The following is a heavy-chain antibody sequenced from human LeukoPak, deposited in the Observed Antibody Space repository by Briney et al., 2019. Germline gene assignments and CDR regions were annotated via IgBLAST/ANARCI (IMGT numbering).Heavy chain of an antibody. CDR2: IYYSGST. V-gene: IGHV4-39*07. J-gene: IGHJ6*03. CDR1: GGSISSSSYY. Sequence: SETLSLNCTCSGGSISSSSYYWGWIRQPPGKGLEWIGSIYYSGSTYYNPSLKSRVTISVETSKNQFSLKLSSVTAADTAVYYCARVVETTNYYYYMDVWGKGTTVTVSS. CDR3: ARVVETTNYYYYMDV. D-gene: IGHD1-26*01.